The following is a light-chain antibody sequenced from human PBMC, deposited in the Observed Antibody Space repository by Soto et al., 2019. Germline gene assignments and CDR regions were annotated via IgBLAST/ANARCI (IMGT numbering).Light chain of an antibody. J-gene: IGKJ5*01. CDR3: QRYNNWPIT. CDR1: QSVSSN. Sequence: EIVLTQSPATLSVSPGERATLSCRASQSVSSNLAWYQQIPGRAPRLLIYGASTRATGTPARFSGSGSGTKFTLSISSLQSEDFAVYYCQRYNNWPITFGQGTRLEIK. V-gene: IGKV3D-15*01. CDR2: GAS.